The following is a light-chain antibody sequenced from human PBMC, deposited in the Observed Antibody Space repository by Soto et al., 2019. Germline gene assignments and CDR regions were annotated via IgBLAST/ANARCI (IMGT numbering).Light chain of an antibody. V-gene: IGKV3-15*01. J-gene: IGKJ1*01. Sequence: EIVMTQSPATLSVSPGERATLSCRASQSVRSNLAWYQQTPGQAPRLLIYGASPRETGIPAMFSGSGSGTDFTLTISSLQSEDFAVYYCQQYNNWPWTFGQGTKVDIK. CDR1: QSVRSN. CDR2: GAS. CDR3: QQYNNWPWT.